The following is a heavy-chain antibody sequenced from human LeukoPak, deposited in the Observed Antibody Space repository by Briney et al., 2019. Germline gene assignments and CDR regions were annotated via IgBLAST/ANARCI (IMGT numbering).Heavy chain of an antibody. J-gene: IGHJ4*02. CDR3: VRGGCGSTSCYGSGDY. CDR2: ISTGGSTI. Sequence: GGPLRLSCAASGFTFSSYEMNWVRQAPGKGLEWVSYISTGGSTISYADSVKGRFTISRDNAKKSLFLQMNSLRAEDTAVYYCVRGGCGSTSCYGSGDYWGQGTLVTVSS. D-gene: IGHD2-2*01. CDR1: GFTFSSYE. V-gene: IGHV3-48*03.